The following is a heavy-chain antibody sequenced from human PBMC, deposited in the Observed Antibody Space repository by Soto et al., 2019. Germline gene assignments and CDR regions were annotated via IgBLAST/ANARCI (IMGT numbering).Heavy chain of an antibody. Sequence: QVQLVQSGAEVLNPGSSLKVSCKASGDTLGSFAFSWVRQAPGQGLEWLGGIIPILRSVSHAQRFQGRLTITADESSRTVFMDLGRLTSEDTADYYCETEGVSVPAGTFEYWGQGTLVTVSS. CDR1: GDTLGSFA. CDR3: ETEGVSVPAGTFEY. V-gene: IGHV1-69*01. D-gene: IGHD2-2*01. CDR2: IIPILRSV. J-gene: IGHJ4*02.